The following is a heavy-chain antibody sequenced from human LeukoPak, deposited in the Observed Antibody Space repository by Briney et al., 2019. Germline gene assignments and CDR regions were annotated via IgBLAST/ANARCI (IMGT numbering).Heavy chain of an antibody. J-gene: IGHJ6*02. CDR1: GFTFSSSA. D-gene: IGHD2-8*02. V-gene: IGHV3-23*01. CDR3: AKGPWSYFYTMDV. CDR2: ISGSGGST. Sequence: PGGSLRLSCAASGFTFSSSAMSWVRRAPGKGLEWVSGISGSGGSTYYADSVKGRFTISRDNSKNTLYLQMNSLRAEDTAVYYCAKGPWSYFYTMDVWGQGTTVTVSS.